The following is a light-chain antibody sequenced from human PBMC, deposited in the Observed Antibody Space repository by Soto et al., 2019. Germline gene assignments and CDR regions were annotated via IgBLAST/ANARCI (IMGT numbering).Light chain of an antibody. V-gene: IGLV1-40*01. Sequence: QSVLTQPPSVSGAPGQRVTISCTGSSSNIGAGYDVHWYQQLPGTAPKLLIYGNSNRPSGVPDRFSGSKSGTSASLAITGLQAEDAADYYCQSYDSSVVFGGGTKVTVL. J-gene: IGLJ2*01. CDR3: QSYDSSVV. CDR2: GNS. CDR1: SSNIGAGYD.